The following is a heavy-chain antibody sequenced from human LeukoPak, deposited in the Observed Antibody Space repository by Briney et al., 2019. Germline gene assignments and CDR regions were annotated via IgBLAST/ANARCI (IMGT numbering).Heavy chain of an antibody. V-gene: IGHV3-9*01. CDR1: GFTFDDYA. CDR2: INWKSDTI. CDR3: VKSFYTSPPAGMDV. D-gene: IGHD2-2*02. Sequence: PGGSLRLSCAASGFTFDDYAMHWVRQVPGEGLEWVSTINWKSDTIGYADSVKGRFTISRDNAKNSLYLQMNSLRVEDTALYYCVKSFYTSPPAGMDVWGQGTTVTVSS. J-gene: IGHJ6*02.